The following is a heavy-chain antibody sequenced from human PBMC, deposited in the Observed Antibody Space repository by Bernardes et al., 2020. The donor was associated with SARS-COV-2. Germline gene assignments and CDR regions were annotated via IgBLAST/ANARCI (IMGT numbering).Heavy chain of an antibody. CDR3: AREEDSGSYYADY. V-gene: IGHV3-7*01. CDR1: GFTFSNYW. J-gene: IGHJ4*02. D-gene: IGHD1-26*01. CDR2: IKQDGSEK. Sequence: GGSLRLSCAASGFTFSNYWMSWVRQAPGKGLEWVANIKQDGSEKYYVDSVKGRFTISRDNAKNSLYLQMNSLRAEDTAVYYCAREEDSGSYYADYWGQGTLVTVSS.